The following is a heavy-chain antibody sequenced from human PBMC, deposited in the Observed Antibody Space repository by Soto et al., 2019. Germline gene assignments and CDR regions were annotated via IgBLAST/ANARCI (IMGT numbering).Heavy chain of an antibody. D-gene: IGHD3-16*01. CDR3: TRDLLPGGADV. J-gene: IGHJ6*02. V-gene: IGHV3-9*01. CDR2: IMWNSRKI. CDR1: GFTFSEHA. Sequence: DVQLIESGGGFVQPGWSLRLSCAGSGFTFSEHAMHWVRQAPGKGLEWVSGIMWNSRKIGYADSVRGRFIISRDSARNSLYLQMNRLRVEDTATYYCTRDLLPGGADVWGQGTTVIVSS.